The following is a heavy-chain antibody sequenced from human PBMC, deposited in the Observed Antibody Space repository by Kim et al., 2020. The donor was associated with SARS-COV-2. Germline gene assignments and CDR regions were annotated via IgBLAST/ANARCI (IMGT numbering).Heavy chain of an antibody. J-gene: IGHJ4*02. V-gene: IGHV3-11*06. CDR2: ISSSGHT. Sequence: GGSLRLSCVASGFTFSDNYMTWIRQAPGQGLEWLSDISSSGHTSYTDSVKGRFTISRDNAKKSLYLQMNSLRVEDTAVYYCARDKDGYNSFDCWGQGTRVIVSS. D-gene: IGHD5-12*01. CDR3: ARDKDGYNSFDC. CDR1: GFTFSDNY.